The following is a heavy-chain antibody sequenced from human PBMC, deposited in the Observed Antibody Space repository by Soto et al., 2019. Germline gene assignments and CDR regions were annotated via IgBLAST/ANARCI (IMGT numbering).Heavy chain of an antibody. V-gene: IGHV3-23*01. CDR3: AKIEMGWFAH. CDR1: GFSFFSYA. D-gene: IGHD2-8*01. J-gene: IGHJ5*02. CDR2: ISGSGGHT. Sequence: GGSLRLSCTGSGFSFFSYAMSWVRQSPGKGLEWVSTISGSGGHTYYADSVKGRFVVSRDNDKNTVYLHMSSLTGEDTAVYFCAKIEMGWFAHWGQGTQVTVSS.